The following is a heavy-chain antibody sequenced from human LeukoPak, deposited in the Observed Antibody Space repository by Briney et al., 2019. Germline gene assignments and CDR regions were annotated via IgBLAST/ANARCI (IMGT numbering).Heavy chain of an antibody. D-gene: IGHD3-22*01. CDR1: GFTFSSYW. CDR3: GGGGVPYYYDTSGYSDY. J-gene: IGHJ4*02. Sequence: GGSLRLSCAASGFTFSSYWMSWVRQAPGKGLEWVANIKQDGSEKYYVDSVKGRFTISRDNAKNSLYLQMNSLRAEDTAVCYCGGGGVPYYYDTSGYSDYWGQGTLVTVSS. V-gene: IGHV3-7*04. CDR2: IKQDGSEK.